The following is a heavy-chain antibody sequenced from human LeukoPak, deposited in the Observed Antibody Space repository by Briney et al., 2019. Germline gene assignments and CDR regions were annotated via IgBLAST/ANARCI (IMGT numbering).Heavy chain of an antibody. J-gene: IGHJ4*02. CDR3: ARDYIAVAGNHFDY. D-gene: IGHD6-19*01. V-gene: IGHV3-33*08. CDR2: IWYDGSNK. CDR1: GFAFSSYG. Sequence: GGSLRLSCAASGFAFSSYGMHWVRQAPGKGLEWVAVIWYDGSNKYYADSVKGRFTISRDNSKNTLYLQMNSLRAEDTAVYYCARDYIAVAGNHFDYWGQGTLVTVSS.